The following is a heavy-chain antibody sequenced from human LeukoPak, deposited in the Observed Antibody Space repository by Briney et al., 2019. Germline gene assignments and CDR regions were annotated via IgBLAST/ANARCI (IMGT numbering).Heavy chain of an antibody. Sequence: XAPGQGXEXXGGXIPIFGTANYAQKFQGRVTITADESTSTAYMELSSLRSEDTAVYYCASREGAIYSYGYRPPNYWGQGTLVTVSS. J-gene: IGHJ4*02. D-gene: IGHD5-18*01. CDR3: ASREGAIYSYGYRPPNY. CDR2: XIPIFGTA. V-gene: IGHV1-69*01.